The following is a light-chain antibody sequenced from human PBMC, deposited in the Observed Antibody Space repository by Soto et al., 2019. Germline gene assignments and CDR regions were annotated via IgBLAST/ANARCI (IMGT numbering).Light chain of an antibody. CDR3: QQYDNWPPIT. J-gene: IGKJ5*01. Sequence: ETVMTQSPATLSVSPGERATLSCRASQSVSSNLAWYQQKPGQAPRLLIYGASIRATGIPARFSGSGSGTEFTLAISSLQSEDFAIYYCQQYDNWPPITFGQGTRLEIK. CDR1: QSVSSN. CDR2: GAS. V-gene: IGKV3-15*01.